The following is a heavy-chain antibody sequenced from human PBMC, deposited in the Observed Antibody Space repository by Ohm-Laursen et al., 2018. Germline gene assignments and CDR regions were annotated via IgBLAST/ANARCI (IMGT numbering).Heavy chain of an antibody. Sequence: SLRLSCTASGFTFRNHGMHWVRQAPGKELEWLATILNDGVKKYYADSVQGRFTSSRDNSKNTLYLQMNSLRPEDTGVYYCAKDRYEGGGNAGHFQHWGQGTLVTVSS. D-gene: IGHD4-23*01. J-gene: IGHJ1*01. CDR3: AKDRYEGGGNAGHFQH. CDR2: ILNDGVKK. V-gene: IGHV3-30*18. CDR1: GFTFRNHG.